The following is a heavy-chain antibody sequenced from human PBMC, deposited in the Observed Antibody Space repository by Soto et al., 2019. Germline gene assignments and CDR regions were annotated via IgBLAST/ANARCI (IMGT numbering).Heavy chain of an antibody. D-gene: IGHD2-2*01. CDR2: ISLYSDGT. CDR1: GYTFSNYG. V-gene: IGHV1-18*01. CDR3: ARVVPGAEAWFGP. J-gene: IGHJ5*02. Sequence: ASVKVSCKTSGYTFSNYGITWVRQAPGQPLEWLGWISLYSDGTNYAQKFQGRVSMTTDTSTTTAYMELRGLRSDDTAVYYCARVVPGAEAWFGPWGQGXLVTVYS.